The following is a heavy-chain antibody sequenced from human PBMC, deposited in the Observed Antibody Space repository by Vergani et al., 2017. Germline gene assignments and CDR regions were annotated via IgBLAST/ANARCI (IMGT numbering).Heavy chain of an antibody. CDR2: IYYSGRT. CDR3: ARENQQQQPEYYFDY. CDR1: GGSISSGDYY. Sequence: QVQLQESGPGLVKPSQTLSLTCTVSGGSISSGDYYWSWIRQPPGKGLEWIGYIYYSGRTYYNPSLKSRVTISVDTSKNQFSLKLSSVTAADTAVYYCARENQQQQPEYYFDYWGQGTLVTVSS. V-gene: IGHV4-30-4*01. J-gene: IGHJ4*02. D-gene: IGHD6-13*01.